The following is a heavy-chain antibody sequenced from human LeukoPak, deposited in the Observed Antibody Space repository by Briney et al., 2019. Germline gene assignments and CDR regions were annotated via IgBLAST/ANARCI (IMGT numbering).Heavy chain of an antibody. CDR1: GFTFSSYG. J-gene: IGHJ4*02. V-gene: IGHV3-30*03. CDR3: ATEYKGY. Sequence: PGRSLRLSCAASGFTFSSYGMHWVRQPQGEGLEWVAVISYDGSKKSSAESVKGRFTISRDNAKNSLYLQINSLRADDTAIYYCATEYKGYWGQGTLVTVS. D-gene: IGHD2-15*01. CDR2: ISYDGSKK.